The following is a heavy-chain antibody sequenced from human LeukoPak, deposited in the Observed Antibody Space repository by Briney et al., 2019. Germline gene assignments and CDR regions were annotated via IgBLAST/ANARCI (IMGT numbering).Heavy chain of an antibody. D-gene: IGHD3-10*01. V-gene: IGHV1-69*13. Sequence: ASVKVSCKASGGTFSSYAISWVRQAPGQGLEWMGGIIPIFGTANYAQKFQGRVTITADESTSTAYMELRSLRSDDTAVYYCASSITMVRGVIISGDWFDPWGQGTLVTVSS. J-gene: IGHJ5*02. CDR3: ASSITMVRGVIISGDWFDP. CDR2: IIPIFGTA. CDR1: GGTFSSYA.